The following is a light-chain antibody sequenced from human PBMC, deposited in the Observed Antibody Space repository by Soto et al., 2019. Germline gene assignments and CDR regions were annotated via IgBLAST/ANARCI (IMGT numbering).Light chain of an antibody. Sequence: EIVLTRSPGTLSLAPVERATLSCIASQSVSSSYLAWYQQKPGQAPRLLISGASNRATGIPDRFSGSGSGTDFTLTISRLETDDFALYFCQQYGGSPITFGLGTRLEIK. CDR1: QSVSSSY. CDR3: QQYGGSPIT. V-gene: IGKV3-20*01. J-gene: IGKJ5*01. CDR2: GAS.